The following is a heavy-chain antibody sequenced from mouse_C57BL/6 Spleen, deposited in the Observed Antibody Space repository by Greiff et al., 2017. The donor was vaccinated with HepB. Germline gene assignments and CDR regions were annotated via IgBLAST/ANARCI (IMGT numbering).Heavy chain of an antibody. Sequence: QVQLKESGPELVKPGASVKISCKASGYAFSSSWMNWVKQRPGKGLEWIGRIYPGDGDTNYNGKFKGKATLTADKSSSTAYMQLSSLTSEDSAVCFCARDYGSSLDYWGQGTTLTVSS. D-gene: IGHD1-1*01. CDR1: GYAFSSSW. V-gene: IGHV1-82*01. CDR3: ARDYGSSLDY. CDR2: IYPGDGDT. J-gene: IGHJ2*01.